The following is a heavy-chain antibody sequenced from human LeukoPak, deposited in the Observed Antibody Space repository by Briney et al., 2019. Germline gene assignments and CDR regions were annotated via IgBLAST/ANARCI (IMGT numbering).Heavy chain of an antibody. Sequence: PGGSLRLSCAAFGFTLNNYWMHWVRQAPGKGLVWVSRINVDGSSISYADSVKGRFTISRDNARNTLYLQMNSLRAEDTAVYYCTRIKWDLTYFDYWGQGTLVTASS. D-gene: IGHD1-26*01. V-gene: IGHV3-74*01. J-gene: IGHJ4*02. CDR2: INVDGSSI. CDR3: TRIKWDLTYFDY. CDR1: GFTLNNYW.